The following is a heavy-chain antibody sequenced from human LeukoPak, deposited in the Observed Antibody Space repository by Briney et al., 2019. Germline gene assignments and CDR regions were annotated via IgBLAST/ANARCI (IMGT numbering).Heavy chain of an antibody. CDR1: GYTFTSYY. CDR2: INPSGGST. CDR3: ARSYGSSGKLAYLDL. Sequence: ASVKVSCKASGYTFTSYYIHWVRQAPGQGLEWMGIINPSGGSTRYAQKFQDRLTLTRDTSTSAVYMELSSLRSEDTAVYYCARSYGSSGKLAYLDLWGQGTLVTVSS. V-gene: IGHV1-46*01. J-gene: IGHJ4*02. D-gene: IGHD3-22*01.